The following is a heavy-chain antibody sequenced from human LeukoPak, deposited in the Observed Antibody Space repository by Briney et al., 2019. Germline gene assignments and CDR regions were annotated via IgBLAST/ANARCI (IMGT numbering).Heavy chain of an antibody. J-gene: IGHJ4*02. CDR1: GYTFSGYY. CDR2: INTNTGNP. V-gene: IGHV7-4-1*02. D-gene: IGHD3-22*01. CDR3: AKNGLGAVVKTD. Sequence: ASVKVSCKASGYTFSGYYLHWVRQAPGQGLEWMGWINTNTGNPTYAQGFTGRIVFSLDTSVSTAYLQISSLKAEDSAVYYCAKNGLGAVVKTDWGQGTLVTVSS.